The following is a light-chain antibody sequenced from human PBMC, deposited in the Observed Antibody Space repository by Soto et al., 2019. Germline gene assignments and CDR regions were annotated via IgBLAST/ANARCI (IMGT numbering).Light chain of an antibody. Sequence: DIQITQSPSSFSSSVLDRFTITCRASQGISNWLAWYRQKPGKAPDLLISSASSLQSGVPSRFSGSGSGTDFTLTISSLQPEDFAIYYCQQTHSFPITFGQGTRLEIK. J-gene: IGKJ5*01. CDR1: QGISNW. CDR2: SAS. CDR3: QQTHSFPIT. V-gene: IGKV1D-12*01.